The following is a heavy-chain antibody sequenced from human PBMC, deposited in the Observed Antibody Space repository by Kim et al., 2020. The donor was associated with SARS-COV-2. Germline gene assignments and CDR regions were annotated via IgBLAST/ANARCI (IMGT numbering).Heavy chain of an antibody. V-gene: IGHV3-66*01. Sequence: GGSLRLSCAASGFIVSSNYMSWVRQAPGKGLEWVSVIYSGGSTYYADSVKGRFTISRDNSKNTLYLQMNSLRAEDMAVYYCARDLGTAAGSLGGQGTLVSVAS. D-gene: IGHD6-13*01. J-gene: IGHJ4*02. CDR1: GFIVSSNY. CDR3: ARDLGTAAGSL. CDR2: IYSGGST.